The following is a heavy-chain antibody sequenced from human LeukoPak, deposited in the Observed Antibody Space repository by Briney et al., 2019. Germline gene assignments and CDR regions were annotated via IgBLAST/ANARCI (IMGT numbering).Heavy chain of an antibody. J-gene: IGHJ4*02. CDR1: GYTFTDYS. Sequence: ASVKVSCKASGYTFTDYSIHWVRQAPGQGLEWMGWIHLNSGGTNYAQNFQGRVTMTRDTSISTAYMELSSLRSDDTAVYYCARDYGYCAGVSCSSAEVDYWGQGTLVTVSS. CDR3: ARDYGYCAGVSCSSAEVDY. V-gene: IGHV1-2*02. D-gene: IGHD2-15*01. CDR2: IHLNSGGT.